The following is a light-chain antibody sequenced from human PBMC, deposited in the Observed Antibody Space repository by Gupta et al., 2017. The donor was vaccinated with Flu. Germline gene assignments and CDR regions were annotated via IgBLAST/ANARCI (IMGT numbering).Light chain of an antibody. CDR3: RQALQNPPFT. J-gene: IGKJ5*01. Sequence: DIVMTQSPLSLPATPGEPASISCRSSQSLLHSNGYNYLDWYLQKPGQSPQLLIYLGSNRDAGVPDRFSGSGSGTDFTLKISRGEAEEVGVYYCRQALQNPPFTFGQGTRLEIK. CDR1: QSLLHSNGYNY. V-gene: IGKV2-28*01. CDR2: LGS.